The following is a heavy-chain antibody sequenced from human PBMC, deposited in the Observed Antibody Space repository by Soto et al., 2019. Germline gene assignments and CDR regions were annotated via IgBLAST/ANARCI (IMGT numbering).Heavy chain of an antibody. V-gene: IGHV1-69*02. CDR3: ATQYYYGSGSYYIGYYGMDV. J-gene: IGHJ6*02. CDR1: GGTFSSYT. Sequence: QVQLVQSGAEVKKPGSSVKVSCKASGGTFSSYTISWVRQAPGQGLEWMGRIIPILGIANYAQKFQGRVTITADKSTSTAYMELSSLRSEDTAVYYCATQYYYGSGSYYIGYYGMDVWGQGTTVTVSS. CDR2: IIPILGIA. D-gene: IGHD3-10*01.